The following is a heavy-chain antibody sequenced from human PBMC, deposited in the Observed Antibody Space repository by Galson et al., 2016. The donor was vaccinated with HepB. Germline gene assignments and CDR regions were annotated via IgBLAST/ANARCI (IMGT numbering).Heavy chain of an antibody. V-gene: IGHV3-23*01. D-gene: IGHD3-16*01. CDR1: GFSFSTSG. CDR3: GKHGGFDY. J-gene: IGHJ4*02. Sequence: LRLSCAASGFSFSTSGMSWVRQTPGRGLEWVSGITSSGGTTHYADSVKGRFTISRDNSKNTLYLYMNSLRAGDTAVYYCGKHGGFDYWGQGTLVTVSS. CDR2: ITSSGGTT.